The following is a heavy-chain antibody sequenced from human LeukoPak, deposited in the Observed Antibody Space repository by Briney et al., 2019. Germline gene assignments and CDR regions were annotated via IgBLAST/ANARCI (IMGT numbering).Heavy chain of an antibody. CDR3: ARGSDYSNGNIYEDDFEY. J-gene: IGHJ4*02. V-gene: IGHV3-7*01. CDR2: INQDGRVK. Sequence: GGSLRLSCAASGFTFDKYWMDWVRQAPGKGLEWVAQINQDGRVKHYVDSVKGRFTISRDNAKNLVSLQMSSLRAEDTAVYYCARGSDYSNGNIYEDDFEYWGQGTLVTVSS. D-gene: IGHD2-8*01. CDR1: GFTFDKYW.